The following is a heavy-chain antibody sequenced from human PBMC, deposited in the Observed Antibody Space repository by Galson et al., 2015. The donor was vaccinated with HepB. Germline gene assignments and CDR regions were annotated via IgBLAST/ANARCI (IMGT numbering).Heavy chain of an antibody. V-gene: IGHV3-15*01. CDR2: IKTKTDVGTT. CDR3: YTAYYFESSSFYPADY. Sequence: SLRLSCAASGFTFTKAWMSWVRQAPGKGLEWVGLIKTKTDVGTTEYASPVKGRFTISRDDSKNTLYLQMDSLKIEDTAVYYGYTAYYFESSSFYPADYWGREPWSPSPQ. CDR1: GFTFTKAW. J-gene: IGHJ4*02. D-gene: IGHD3-22*01.